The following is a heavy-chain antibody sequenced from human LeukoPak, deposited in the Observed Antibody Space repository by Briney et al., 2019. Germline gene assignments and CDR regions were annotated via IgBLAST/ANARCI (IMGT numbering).Heavy chain of an antibody. CDR1: GFTFSTYG. CDR2: ISGSGGST. Sequence: GSLRLSCAAFGFTFSTYGMSWVRQAPGKGLEWVSAISGSGGSTYYADSVKGRFTISRDNSKNTLYLQMNSLRAEDTAVYYCAKPPTSYYYGSGSYSPYYFDYWGQGTLVTVSS. J-gene: IGHJ4*02. D-gene: IGHD3-10*01. V-gene: IGHV3-23*01. CDR3: AKPPTSYYYGSGSYSPYYFDY.